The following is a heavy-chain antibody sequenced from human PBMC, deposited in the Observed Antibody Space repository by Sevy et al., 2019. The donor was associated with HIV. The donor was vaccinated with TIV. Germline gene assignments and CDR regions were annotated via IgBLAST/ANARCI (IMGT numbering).Heavy chain of an antibody. D-gene: IGHD3-16*02. Sequence: SETLFLTCSVSGDSISTYYWSWIRQHPERGLEWIGYIHDIGGTNYNPSLNSRVTISIDTSKNQFSLNLNSVTAADTAVYYCAREPPHYDYLWGSYRPPTYYFDSWGQGSLVTVSS. V-gene: IGHV4-59*01. CDR1: GDSISTYY. CDR3: AREPPHYDYLWGSYRPPTYYFDS. CDR2: IHDIGGT. J-gene: IGHJ4*02.